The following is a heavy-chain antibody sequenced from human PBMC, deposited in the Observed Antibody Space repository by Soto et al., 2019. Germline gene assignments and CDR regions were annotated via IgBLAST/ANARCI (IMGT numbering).Heavy chain of an antibody. CDR2: TYPGDSDT. Sequence: PGESLKISCKGSGYSFTSYWIGWVRQMPGKGLEWMGITYPGDSDTRYSPSFQGQVTISADKSISTAYLQWSSLKASDTAMYYCARIPEYSSSPQTPSAFDIWGQGTMVTVSS. CDR3: ARIPEYSSSPQTPSAFDI. D-gene: IGHD6-6*01. CDR1: GYSFTSYW. J-gene: IGHJ3*02. V-gene: IGHV5-51*01.